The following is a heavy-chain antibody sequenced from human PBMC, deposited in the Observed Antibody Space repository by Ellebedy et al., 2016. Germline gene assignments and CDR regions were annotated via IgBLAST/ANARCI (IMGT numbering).Heavy chain of an antibody. Sequence: GESLKISXAASGFTFSSYGMHWVRQAPGKGLEWVAVIWYDGSNKYYADSVKGRFTISRDNSKNTLYLQMNSLRAEDTALYYCAKDSTGSGRHLNWFDPWGQGTLVTVSS. CDR1: GFTFSSYG. V-gene: IGHV3-33*06. CDR3: AKDSTGSGRHLNWFDP. D-gene: IGHD3-10*01. CDR2: IWYDGSNK. J-gene: IGHJ5*02.